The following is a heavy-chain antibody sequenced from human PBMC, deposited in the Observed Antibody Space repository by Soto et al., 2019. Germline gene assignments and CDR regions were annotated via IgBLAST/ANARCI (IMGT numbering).Heavy chain of an antibody. J-gene: IGHJ4*02. V-gene: IGHV1-3*01. Sequence: ASVKVSCKASGYTFTSYAMHWVRQAPGQRLEWMGWINAGNGNTKYSQKFQGRVTITRDTSASTAYMELSGLRSQDTAVYYCAGESVQYYSSYYNHYWGQGTLVTVSS. D-gene: IGHD6-19*01. CDR2: INAGNGNT. CDR1: GYTFTSYA. CDR3: AGESVQYYSSYYNHY.